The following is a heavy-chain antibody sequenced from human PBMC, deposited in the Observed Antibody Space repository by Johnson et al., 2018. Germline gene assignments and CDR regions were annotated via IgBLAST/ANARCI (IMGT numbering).Heavy chain of an antibody. CDR1: GFTFDDYA. J-gene: IGHJ6*03. CDR3: SRDNRYGTVSYMDV. V-gene: IGHV3-9*01. D-gene: IGHD1-1*01. Sequence: VQLVQSGGGLVQXGRSLRLSCAASGFTFDDYAMHWVRQAPGKGLEWVSGISWNSGSIGYADSVKGRFTISRDNAKNSLYLQMNSLRVEDKAVYYCSRDNRYGTVSYMDVCGKGTTFTVSS. CDR2: ISWNSGSI.